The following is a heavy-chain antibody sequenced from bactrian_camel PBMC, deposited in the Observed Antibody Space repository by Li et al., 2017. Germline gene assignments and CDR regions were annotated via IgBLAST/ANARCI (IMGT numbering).Heavy chain of an antibody. J-gene: IGHJ3*01. D-gene: IGHD4*01. Sequence: HVQLVESGGGSVQAGGSLRLSCAFDAYTPANVRMAWFRQAPGKEREGVASLASDGSSYYADSVKGRFTISRDNAKDTLYLYLSSLTTEDTAMYYCAKTHGATIGQGT. CDR1: AYTPANVR. V-gene: IGHV3S63*01. CDR2: LASDGSS.